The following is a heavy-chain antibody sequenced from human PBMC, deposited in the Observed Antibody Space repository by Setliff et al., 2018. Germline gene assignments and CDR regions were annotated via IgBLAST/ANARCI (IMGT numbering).Heavy chain of an antibody. J-gene: IGHJ4*02. CDR2: IDPSDSHT. CDR3: ARSLVGATYSVYFDY. V-gene: IGHV5-10-1*04. Sequence: GESLKISCKGSGYSFTSYWISWVRQMPGEGLERMGRIDPSDSHTRYSLSFQGQVTMSADKSISTAYLRWSNLKASDTAIYYFARSLVGATYSVYFDYWGQGALVTVSS. CDR1: GYSFTSYW. D-gene: IGHD1-26*01.